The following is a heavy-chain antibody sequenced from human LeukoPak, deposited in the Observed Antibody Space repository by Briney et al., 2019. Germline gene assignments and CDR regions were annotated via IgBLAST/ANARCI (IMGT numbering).Heavy chain of an antibody. Sequence: GASVKVSCKASGGTFSSYAISWVRQAPGQGLEWMGGIITIFGTANYAQKFQGRVTITTDESTSTAYMELSSLRSEDTAVYYCAVVIVGPPVAEGEYMDVWGKGTTVTVSS. CDR3: AVVIVGPPVAEGEYMDV. V-gene: IGHV1-69*05. CDR2: IITIFGTA. CDR1: GGTFSSYA. J-gene: IGHJ6*03. D-gene: IGHD2-2*03.